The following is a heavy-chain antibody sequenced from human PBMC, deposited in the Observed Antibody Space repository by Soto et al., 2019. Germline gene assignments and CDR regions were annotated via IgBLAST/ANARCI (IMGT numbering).Heavy chain of an antibody. Sequence: QVQLVQSGAEVKKPGSSVTVSCKASGGTFSSYAISWVRQAPGQGLEWMGEIIPIFGTANYAQKCQGRVMITADEATSTAYMEMSSLRSEDTAVYCCARGQQVVSGYASHAFDIWGQGTMVTVSS. CDR3: ARGQQVVSGYASHAFDI. J-gene: IGHJ3*02. CDR2: IIPIFGTA. CDR1: GGTFSSYA. V-gene: IGHV1-69*01. D-gene: IGHD5-12*01.